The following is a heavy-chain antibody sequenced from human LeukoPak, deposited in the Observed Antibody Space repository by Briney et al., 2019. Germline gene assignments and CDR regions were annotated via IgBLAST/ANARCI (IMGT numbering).Heavy chain of an antibody. D-gene: IGHD6-19*01. V-gene: IGHV3-21*01. J-gene: IGHJ4*02. CDR2: ISSSSSYI. CDR3: ARGISVAGTLDY. CDR1: GFTFSDYS. Sequence: GGSLRLSCVASGFTFSDYSMNWVRQAPGKGLEWVSSISSSSSYIYYADSVKGRFTSSRDNAKNSLYLQMNSLRAEDTAVYYCARGISVAGTLDYWGQGTLVTVSS.